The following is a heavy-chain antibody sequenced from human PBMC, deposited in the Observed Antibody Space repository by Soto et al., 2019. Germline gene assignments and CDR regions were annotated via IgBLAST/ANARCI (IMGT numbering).Heavy chain of an antibody. CDR3: AQSSFPYSGMDV. Sequence: SQTLLFTCALSEDTVSSNTAAWNWITQFTSRGLEWLGRIYYRSKWYNDYAVSVISRLTINPDTSKNQFSLQLNSVTPEDTAVYCCAQSSFPYSGMDVWGQGTTVTVSS. J-gene: IGHJ6*02. CDR1: EDTVSSNTAA. V-gene: IGHV6-1*01. D-gene: IGHD6-13*01. CDR2: IYYRSKWYN.